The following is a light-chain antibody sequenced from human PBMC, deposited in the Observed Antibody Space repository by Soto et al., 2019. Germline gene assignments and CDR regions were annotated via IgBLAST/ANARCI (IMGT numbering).Light chain of an antibody. Sequence: EIVLTQSPGTLSLSPGERATLSCRASQSVISRNLAWYQQKPGQAPRLLIYGASSRATGIPDRFSGSGSGTDFTLTIRRLEPEDFAVYYCQQYGSSPQPITFSQGTRLEIK. CDR2: GAS. V-gene: IGKV3-20*01. CDR1: QSVISRN. CDR3: QQYGSSPQPIT. J-gene: IGKJ5*01.